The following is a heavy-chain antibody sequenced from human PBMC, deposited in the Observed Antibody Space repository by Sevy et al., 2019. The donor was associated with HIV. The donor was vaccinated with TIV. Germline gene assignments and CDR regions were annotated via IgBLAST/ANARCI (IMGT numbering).Heavy chain of an antibody. CDR3: ARAYYDILTGYYNSPSPDY. CDR2: ISSSSSYI. CDR1: GFTFSSYS. D-gene: IGHD3-9*01. Sequence: GGSLRLSCAASGFTFSSYSMNWVRQAPGKGLEWVSSISSSSSYIYYADSVKGRFTISRDNAKNSLYLQMNSLRAEDTAVYYCARAYYDILTGYYNSPSPDYWGQGTLVTVSS. V-gene: IGHV3-21*01. J-gene: IGHJ4*02.